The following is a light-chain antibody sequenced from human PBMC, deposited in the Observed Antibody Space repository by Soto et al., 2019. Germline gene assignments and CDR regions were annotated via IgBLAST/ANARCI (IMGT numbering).Light chain of an antibody. CDR3: SSYTSSSPPTYV. Sequence: QSVLTQPASVSGSPGQSITISCTGTSSDVGGYNYVSWYQQHPGKAPKLMIYDVSNRPSGVSNRFSGSKSGNTASLTISGLQAEEGADYYCSSYTSSSPPTYVFGTGKTVTV. CDR1: SSDVGGYNY. V-gene: IGLV2-14*01. J-gene: IGLJ1*01. CDR2: DVS.